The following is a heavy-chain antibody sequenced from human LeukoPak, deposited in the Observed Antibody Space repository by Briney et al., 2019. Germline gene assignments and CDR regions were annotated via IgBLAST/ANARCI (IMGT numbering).Heavy chain of an antibody. J-gene: IGHJ4*02. CDR2: ITSGGSST. CDR1: GFTLSNYW. V-gene: IGHV3-74*01. D-gene: IGHD5-12*01. Sequence: GGSLRLSCAASGFTLSNYWMHWVRYAPGKGLVWVSRITSGGSSTSYADSVKGRFTISRDNSKNTLYLQMNSLRAEDTAVYYCAKNTVIVATRLLMDYWGQGTLVTVSS. CDR3: AKNTVIVATRLLMDY.